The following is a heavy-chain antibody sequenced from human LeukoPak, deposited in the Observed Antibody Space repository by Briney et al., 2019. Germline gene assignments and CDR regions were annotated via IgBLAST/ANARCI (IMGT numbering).Heavy chain of an antibody. CDR3: AAEVSPKVFDY. V-gene: IGHV3-48*04. J-gene: IGHJ4*02. CDR1: GFTFTSYA. CDR2: ISARGDVI. Sequence: PGGSLRLSCAVSGFTFTSYAMSWVRQAPGKGLEWIAYISARGDVIYSVDSVKGRFTISRDNAKSLLYLQMNSLRGDDTAVYFCAAEVSPKVFDYRGQGTLVTVSS.